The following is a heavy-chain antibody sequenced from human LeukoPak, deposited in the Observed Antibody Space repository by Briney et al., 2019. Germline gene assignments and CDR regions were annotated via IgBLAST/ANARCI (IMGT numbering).Heavy chain of an antibody. V-gene: IGHV3-53*01. J-gene: IGHJ6*03. Sequence: GGSLRLSCAASGFTVSSKYMSWVRQAPGKGLEWVSVIYSGGSTYYADSVKGRFTISRDNSKNTLYLQMNSLRAEDTAVYYCARAPTLNYYYYYMDVWGKGTTVTVSS. CDR2: IYSGGST. CDR3: ARAPTLNYYYYYMDV. CDR1: GFTVSSKY.